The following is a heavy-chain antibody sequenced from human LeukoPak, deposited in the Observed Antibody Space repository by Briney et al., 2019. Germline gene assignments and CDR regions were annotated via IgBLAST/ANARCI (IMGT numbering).Heavy chain of an antibody. D-gene: IGHD3-10*01. J-gene: IGHJ6*03. V-gene: IGHV4-59*01. CDR3: ARAVVRGRYYMDV. Sequence: SETLSLTCTVSGGSISSYYWNWIRQPPGKGLEWIGYIYYSGSTNYNPSLKSRVTISVDTSKNQFSLKLSSVTAADTAVYYCARAVVRGRYYMDVWGKGTTVTISS. CDR1: GGSISSYY. CDR2: IYYSGST.